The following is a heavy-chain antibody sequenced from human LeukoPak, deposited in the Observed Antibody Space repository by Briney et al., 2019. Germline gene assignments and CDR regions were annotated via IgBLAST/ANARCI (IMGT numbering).Heavy chain of an antibody. CDR2: ISSSGSTM. CDR3: ARSPAGANYYLDV. J-gene: IGHJ6*03. Sequence: PGGSLRLSCAASGFTFDDYTMNWVRQAPGKGLEWVSYISSSGSTMYYADSVKGRFTISRDNAKNSLSLQMNSLRAEDTAVYYCARSPAGANYYLDVWGKGTTVTISS. D-gene: IGHD1-14*01. V-gene: IGHV3-48*03. CDR1: GFTFDDYT.